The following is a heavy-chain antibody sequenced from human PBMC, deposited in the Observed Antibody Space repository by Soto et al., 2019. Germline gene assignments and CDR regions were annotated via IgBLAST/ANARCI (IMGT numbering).Heavy chain of an antibody. V-gene: IGHV1-18*01. J-gene: IGHJ4*02. CDR3: ARAQTPTESDF. D-gene: IGHD2-15*01. CDR2: LNTYNANT. CDR1: GYTFINYG. Sequence: QIQLVQSEGEVRQPGASVKVSCKTSGYTFINYGVTWVRQRPGQGLEWMGWLNTYNANTKYAQKLQGRVTMTANTAASTAYVELRSLRSDDTAVYFCARAQTPTESDFWGQGTLVIVSS.